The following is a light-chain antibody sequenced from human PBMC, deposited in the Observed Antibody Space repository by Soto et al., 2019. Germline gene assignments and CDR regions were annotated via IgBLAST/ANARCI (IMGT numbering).Light chain of an antibody. Sequence: QSALTQPASVSGSPGQSITISCTGTNSDVGDNNYVSWYQQHPGKAPKLLIYEVTNRPSGVSDRFSGSKSANTASLTISGLQAEDESDYYCSSYTTSGTRVFGTGTKLTVL. CDR3: SSYTTSGTRV. J-gene: IGLJ1*01. V-gene: IGLV2-14*01. CDR2: EVT. CDR1: NSDVGDNNY.